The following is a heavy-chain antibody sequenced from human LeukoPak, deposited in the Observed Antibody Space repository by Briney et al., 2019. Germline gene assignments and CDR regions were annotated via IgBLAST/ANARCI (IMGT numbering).Heavy chain of an antibody. CDR2: ISGSGGST. CDR3: AKDWADIVVVPATGVDDY. CDR1: GFTFSSYA. J-gene: IGHJ4*02. D-gene: IGHD2-2*01. Sequence: GGSLRLSCAASGFTFSSYAMSWVRQAPGKGLEWVSAISGSGGSTYYADSVKGRFTISRDNSKNTLYLQMNSLRAEDTAVYYCAKDWADIVVVPATGVDDYWGQGTLVTVSS. V-gene: IGHV3-23*01.